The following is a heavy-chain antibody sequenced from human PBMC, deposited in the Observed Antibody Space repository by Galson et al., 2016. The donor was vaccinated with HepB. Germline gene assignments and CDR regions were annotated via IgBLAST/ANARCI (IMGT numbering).Heavy chain of an antibody. CDR1: GGSINSGGYS. CDR3: ARLEGDYDFWSGSPNIYFDY. D-gene: IGHD3-3*01. V-gene: IGHV4-30-2*02. CDR2: INPTGST. Sequence: TLSLTCAVSGGSINSGGYSWNWIRQPPGKGLEWIGYINPTGSTYYKPSLRSRVTISVDRSKNQFSLKLSSVTAADTAVYYCARLEGDYDFWSGSPNIYFDYWGQGTLVTVSS. J-gene: IGHJ4*02.